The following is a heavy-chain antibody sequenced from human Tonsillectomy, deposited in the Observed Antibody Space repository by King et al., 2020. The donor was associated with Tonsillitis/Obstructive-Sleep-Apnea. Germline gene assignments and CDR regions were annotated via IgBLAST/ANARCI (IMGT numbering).Heavy chain of an antibody. CDR3: ASAPRPAAHDAFDI. J-gene: IGHJ3*02. CDR1: GGTFSSYA. V-gene: IGHV1-69*01. D-gene: IGHD2-2*01. CDR2: IIPIFGTA. Sequence: VQLVESGAEVKKPGSSVKVSCKASGGTFSSYAISWVRQAPGQGLEWMGGIIPIFGTANYAQKFQGRVTITADETTSTAYMELSSLRSEDTAVYYCASAPRPAAHDAFDIWGQGTMVTVSS.